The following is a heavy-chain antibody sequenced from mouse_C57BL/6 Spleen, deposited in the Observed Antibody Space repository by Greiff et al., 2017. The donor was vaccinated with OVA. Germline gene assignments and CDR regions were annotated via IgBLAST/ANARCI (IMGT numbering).Heavy chain of an antibody. Sequence: EVKLMESRGGLVQPGGSLKLSCAASGFTFSDYGMAWVRQAPRKGPEWVAFISNLAYSIYYADTVTGRFTISRENAKNTLYLEMSSLRTEDTAMYYCARGQDSNEAMDYWGQGTSVTVSS. CDR2: ISNLAYSI. V-gene: IGHV5-15*01. J-gene: IGHJ4*01. CDR1: GFTFSDYG. D-gene: IGHD2-5*01. CDR3: ARGQDSNEAMDY.